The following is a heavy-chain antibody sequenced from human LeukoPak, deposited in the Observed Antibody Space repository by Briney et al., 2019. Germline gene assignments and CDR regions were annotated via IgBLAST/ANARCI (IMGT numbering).Heavy chain of an antibody. J-gene: IGHJ5*02. Sequence: ASVKVSCKASGYTFTSYDINWVRQATGQGLEWMGWMNPNSGNTGYAQKFQGRVTMTRNTSTSTAYMELSSLRSEDTAVYYCARASRGWYTGNWFDPWGQGTLVTVSS. CDR3: ARASRGWYTGNWFDP. V-gene: IGHV1-8*01. D-gene: IGHD6-19*01. CDR2: MNPNSGNT. CDR1: GYTFTSYD.